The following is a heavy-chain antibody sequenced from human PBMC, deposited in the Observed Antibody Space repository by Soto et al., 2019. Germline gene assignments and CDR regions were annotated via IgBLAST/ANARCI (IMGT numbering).Heavy chain of an antibody. J-gene: IGHJ4*02. CDR1: GFAFSSYA. CDR2: ITSAGGT. V-gene: IGHV3-23*01. D-gene: IGHD2-15*01. Sequence: EVQLLESGGGLVQPGGSLRLSCVASGFAFSSYAMSWVRQAPGQGLEWVSAITSAGGTYYADSVKGRFTISRDNSKDTLYLQMHSLRAEDTAVYYCLVVVVAATDSGASDYWGQGTLVTVSS. CDR3: LVVVVAATDSGASDY.